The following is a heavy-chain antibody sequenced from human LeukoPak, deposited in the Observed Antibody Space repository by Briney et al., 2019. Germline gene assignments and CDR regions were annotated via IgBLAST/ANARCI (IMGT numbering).Heavy chain of an antibody. D-gene: IGHD5-18*01. Sequence: PSQTLSLTCAVSGGSISSGGYSWSWLRPPPGQGLEWIGYIYHSGSTYYNPSLKSRDTISVDRSKNQFSLELSSVTAADTAVYYCAREGYSYGLFDYWGQGTLVTVST. J-gene: IGHJ4*02. V-gene: IGHV4-30-2*01. CDR2: IYHSGST. CDR1: GGSISSGGYS. CDR3: AREGYSYGLFDY.